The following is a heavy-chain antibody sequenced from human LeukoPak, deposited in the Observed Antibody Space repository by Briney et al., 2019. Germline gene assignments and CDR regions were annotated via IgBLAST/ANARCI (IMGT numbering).Heavy chain of an antibody. CDR3: ARGSRFLEWLSTPGWFDP. J-gene: IGHJ5*02. Sequence: GSLRLSCAASGFTFSSYSMNWIRQPPGKGLEWIGEINHSGSTNYNPSLKSRVTISVDTSKNQFSLKLSSVTAADTAVYYCARGSRFLEWLSTPGWFDPWGQGTLVTVSS. D-gene: IGHD3-3*01. V-gene: IGHV4-34*01. CDR2: INHSGST. CDR1: GFTFSSYS.